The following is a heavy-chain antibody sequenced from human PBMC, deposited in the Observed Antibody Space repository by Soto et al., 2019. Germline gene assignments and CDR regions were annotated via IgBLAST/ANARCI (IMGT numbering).Heavy chain of an antibody. CDR1: GVSITSNNW. V-gene: IGHV4-4*02. Sequence: QVQLQESGPGLVKPSGTLSLTCAVSGVSITSNNWWSWVRQVPGKGLEWIGEIFHSGGTNYNPSLKSRVTIXVXKXXTQFSLKLSSVTAADTAVYYCARDPVGAAINWFDPWGQGTLVTVSS. D-gene: IGHD5-18*01. J-gene: IGHJ5*02. CDR3: ARDPVGAAINWFDP. CDR2: IFHSGGT.